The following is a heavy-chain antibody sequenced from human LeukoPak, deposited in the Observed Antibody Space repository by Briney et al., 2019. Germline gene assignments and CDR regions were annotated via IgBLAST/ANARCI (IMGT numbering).Heavy chain of an antibody. CDR3: ARLYYDSSGYYQTEDYYFDY. V-gene: IGHV1-2*02. CDR2: INPRSGAT. CDR1: GYTLTGFY. D-gene: IGHD3-22*01. Sequence: ASVKVSCKASGYTLTGFYIHWVRQVPGQGLEWMGWINPRSGATNYAQTFQDRVTMTRDTSISTAYMELSRLRSDDTAVYYCARLYYDSSGYYQTEDYYFDYWGQGTLVTVSS. J-gene: IGHJ4*02.